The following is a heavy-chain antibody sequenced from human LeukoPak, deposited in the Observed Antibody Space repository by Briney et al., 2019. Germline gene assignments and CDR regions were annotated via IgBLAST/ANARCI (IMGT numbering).Heavy chain of an antibody. CDR1: GGSISSGGHP. V-gene: IGHV4-30-4*07. Sequence: SQTLSLTCAVSGGSISSGGHPWSWIRQPPGKGLEWIGYIFDSGSTYYNPSLESRLTISVDTSKNQFSLRLSSVTAADTAFYYCARVRYYYDSSHDWGQGTLVTVSS. CDR2: IFDSGST. CDR3: ARVRYYYDSSHD. J-gene: IGHJ4*02. D-gene: IGHD3-22*01.